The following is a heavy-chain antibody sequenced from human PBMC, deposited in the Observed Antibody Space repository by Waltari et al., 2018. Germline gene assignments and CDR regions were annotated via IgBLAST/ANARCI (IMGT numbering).Heavy chain of an antibody. CDR2: IIPILGIA. Sequence: QVQLVPSGAEVMKPGSSVKVSGKASEGTFSSYTISWVRQAPGQGLEWMGRIIPILGIAKYEQKFQGRVTITADKATSTAYMEPSSLRSEDTAVYYCARTDYSNYGFDYWGQGTLVTVSS. CDR3: ARTDYSNYGFDY. J-gene: IGHJ4*02. CDR1: EGTFSSYT. V-gene: IGHV1-69*02. D-gene: IGHD4-4*01.